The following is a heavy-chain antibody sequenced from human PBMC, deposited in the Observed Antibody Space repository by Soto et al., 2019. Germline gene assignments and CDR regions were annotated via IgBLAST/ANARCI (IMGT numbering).Heavy chain of an antibody. CDR3: TKSRRGILMVYGFGGMDV. D-gene: IGHD2-8*01. CDR1: GFTVNSHA. V-gene: IGHV3-23*01. J-gene: IGHJ6*02. Sequence: GGSLRLSCAASGFTVNSHAMSWVRQAPGKGLEWVASISGSGDGTYYGDSVKGRFTISRDSSSSTLYLQVNNLRGEDTAVYFCTKSRRGILMVYGFGGMDVWGQGTTVTVSS. CDR2: ISGSGDGT.